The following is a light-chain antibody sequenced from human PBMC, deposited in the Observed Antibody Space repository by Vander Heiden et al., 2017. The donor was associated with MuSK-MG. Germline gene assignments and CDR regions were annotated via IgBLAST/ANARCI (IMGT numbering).Light chain of an antibody. Sequence: EIVLTQSPATLSLSPGQRATLSCRASQSVSTYLAWYQQKPGQACRLLISDASNRATLIPARFRGSQCRPWPTLTIGSPAKGDSRLYCFKWQSKWQKDTFGGGTKVXIK. CDR1: QSVSTY. CDR2: DAS. J-gene: IGKJ4*01. V-gene: IGKV3-11*01. CDR3: KWQSKWQKDT.